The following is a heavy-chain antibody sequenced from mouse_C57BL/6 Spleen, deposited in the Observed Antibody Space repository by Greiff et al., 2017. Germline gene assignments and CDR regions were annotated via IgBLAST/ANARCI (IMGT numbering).Heavy chain of an antibody. CDR2: IYPSDSET. V-gene: IGHV1-61*01. Sequence: QVQLQQPGAELVSPGSSVKLSCKASGYTFTSYWMDWVKQRPGQGLEWIGNIYPSDSETHYNQKFKDKATLTVDKSSSTAYMQLSSLTSEDSAVYYCARWDMGYGNPLNFEVWGTGTTVTVSA. CDR1: GYTFTSYW. CDR3: ARWDMGYGNPLNFEV. J-gene: IGHJ1*03. D-gene: IGHD2-1*01.